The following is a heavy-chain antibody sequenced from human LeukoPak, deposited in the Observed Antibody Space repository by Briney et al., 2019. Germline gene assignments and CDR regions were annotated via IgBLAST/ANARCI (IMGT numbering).Heavy chain of an antibody. D-gene: IGHD7-27*01. CDR2: ISPSGDTT. J-gene: IGHJ4*02. Sequence: ASVKISCKAPGYIFTNHFVHWVRQAPGQGLQWMGIISPSGDTTTYAQKFVGRVTLTRDTSTSTVYLDLRSLESEDTALYYCVRAGDQYFDVWGQGIQVTVSP. CDR1: GYIFTNHF. CDR3: VRAGDQYFDV. V-gene: IGHV1-46*01.